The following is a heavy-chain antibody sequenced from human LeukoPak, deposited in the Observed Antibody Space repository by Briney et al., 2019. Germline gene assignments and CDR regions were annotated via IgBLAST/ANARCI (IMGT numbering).Heavy chain of an antibody. V-gene: IGHV3-21*05. Sequence: PGGSLRLSCAVSGFSFSVSGMNWVRQAPAKGLEWVSYVSSCSSNINYADSVRGRFTISRDNAKNSLYLHMDSLRVKDMAVYYCVRDGRGYCGSTSCRPFDSWGRGTQVTVSS. CDR2: VSSCSSNI. CDR1: GFSFSVSG. CDR3: VRDGRGYCGSTSCRPFDS. D-gene: IGHD2-2*01. J-gene: IGHJ4*02.